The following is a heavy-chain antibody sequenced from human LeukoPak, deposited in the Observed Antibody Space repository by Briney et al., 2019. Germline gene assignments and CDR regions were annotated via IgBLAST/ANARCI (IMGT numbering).Heavy chain of an antibody. CDR3: ARVAEQWLASFDY. J-gene: IGHJ4*02. V-gene: IGHV1-18*01. CDR1: GYTFTKYG. Sequence: GASVKVSCKASGYTFTKYGITWVRQAPGQGLEWMGWIGTYNGNTNYAQKLQGRVTMTTDTSTSTAYMELRSLRSDDTAVYYCARVAEQWLASFDYWGQGTLVTVSS. CDR2: IGTYNGNT. D-gene: IGHD6-19*01.